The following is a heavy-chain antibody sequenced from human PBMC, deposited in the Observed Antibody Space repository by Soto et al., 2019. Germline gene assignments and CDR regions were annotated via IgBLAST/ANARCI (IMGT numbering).Heavy chain of an antibody. J-gene: IGHJ4*02. CDR1: GFTFSSYW. CDR2: INSDGSST. V-gene: IGHV3-74*01. Sequence: GGSLRLSCAASGFTFSSYWMHWVRQAPGKGLVWVSRINSDGSSTSYADSVKGRFTIPRDNAKNTLYLQMNSLRAEDTAVYYCAREWGPRYFDYWGQGTLVTVSS. D-gene: IGHD1-26*01. CDR3: AREWGPRYFDY.